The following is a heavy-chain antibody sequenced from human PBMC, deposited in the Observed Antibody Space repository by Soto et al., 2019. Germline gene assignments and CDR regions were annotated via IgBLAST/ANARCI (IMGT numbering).Heavy chain of an antibody. CDR2: ISYDGSNK. V-gene: IGHV3-30*18. CDR1: GFTFSSYG. Sequence: GGSLRLSCAASGFTFSSYGMHWVRQAPGKGLERVAVISYDGSNKYYADSVKGRFTISRDNSKNTLYLQMNSLRAEDTAVYYCAKDLSGIVATLARAGDYWGQGTLVTVSS. CDR3: AKDLSGIVATLARAGDY. D-gene: IGHD5-12*01. J-gene: IGHJ4*02.